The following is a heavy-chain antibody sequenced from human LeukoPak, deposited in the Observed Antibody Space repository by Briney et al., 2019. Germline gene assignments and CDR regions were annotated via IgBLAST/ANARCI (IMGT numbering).Heavy chain of an antibody. CDR1: GGSISSGGYS. J-gene: IGHJ3*02. D-gene: IGHD3-10*01. V-gene: IGHV4-30-2*01. CDR3: ARYMPVYYGSGVDI. Sequence: SQTLSLTCAVSGGSISSGGYSWSWIRQPPGKGLEWIGYIYHSGSTYYNPSLKSRVTISVDRSKNQFSLKLSSVTAADTAVYYRARYMPVYYGSGVDIWGQGTMVTVSS. CDR2: IYHSGST.